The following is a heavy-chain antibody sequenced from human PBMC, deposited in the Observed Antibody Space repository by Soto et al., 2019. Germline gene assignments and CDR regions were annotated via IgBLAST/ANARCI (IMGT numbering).Heavy chain of an antibody. CDR3: LKSGRLGSDYYYMDV. CDR1: GFTFSDHS. V-gene: IGHV3-72*01. CDR2: IRIKANSYTT. J-gene: IGHJ6*03. D-gene: IGHD3-10*01. Sequence: PGGSLRLSCAASGFTFSDHSMDWVRQAPGKGLEWVGRIRIKANSYTTEYAASVKGRFVISRDDSKSSLYLQMNSLKTEDAAVYYCLKSGRLGSDYYYMDVWGKGTTVTVSS.